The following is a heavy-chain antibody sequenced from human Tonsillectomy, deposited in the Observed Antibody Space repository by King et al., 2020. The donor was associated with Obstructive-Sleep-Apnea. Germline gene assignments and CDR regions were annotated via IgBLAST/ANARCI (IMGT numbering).Heavy chain of an antibody. J-gene: IGHJ4*02. CDR3: ARDRDGRGYFDY. D-gene: IGHD5-24*01. Sequence: LVQSGPEVKKPGASMKVSCKASGYTFTSYGLGWVRQAPGQGLEWMGWMTTYNGDAIYAQNLQGRVTLTTDTSTSTAYMELRSLTSDDTAIYYCARDRDGRGYFDYWGQGTLVTVSS. CDR1: GYTFTSYG. CDR2: MTTYNGDA. V-gene: IGHV1-18*04.